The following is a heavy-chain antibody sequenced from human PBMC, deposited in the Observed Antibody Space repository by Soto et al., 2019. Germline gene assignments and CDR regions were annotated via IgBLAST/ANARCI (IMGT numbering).Heavy chain of an antibody. CDR1: GFTVSSTY. Sequence: EVQLVESGGGLIQPGGSLRLSCAASGFTVSSTYMSWVRQAPGKGLEWVSVIYSGGSTFYADSVKGRFTISRDNSKNTLYLHMNSLRAEDTAVYYCAKMYSGSAPLQYWGQGTLVTVCS. CDR2: IYSGGST. V-gene: IGHV3-53*01. J-gene: IGHJ4*02. D-gene: IGHD1-26*01. CDR3: AKMYSGSAPLQY.